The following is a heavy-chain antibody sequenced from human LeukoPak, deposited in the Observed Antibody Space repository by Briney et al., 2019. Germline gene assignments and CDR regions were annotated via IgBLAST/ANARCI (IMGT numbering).Heavy chain of an antibody. Sequence: PSETLSLTCAVYGGSFSGYYWSWIRQPPGKGLEWIGEINHSGSTNYNPSLESRVTISVDTSKNQFSLKLSSVTAADTAVYYCARRPSQIVVVPAAPLYYGMDVWGQGTTVTVSS. D-gene: IGHD2-2*01. CDR3: ARRPSQIVVVPAAPLYYGMDV. CDR1: GGSFSGYY. V-gene: IGHV4-34*01. J-gene: IGHJ6*02. CDR2: INHSGST.